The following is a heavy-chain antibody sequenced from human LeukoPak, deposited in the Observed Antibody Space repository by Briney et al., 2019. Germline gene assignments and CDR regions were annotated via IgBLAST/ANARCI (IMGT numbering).Heavy chain of an antibody. CDR2: INTNTGNP. D-gene: IGHD5-18*01. Sequence: ASVKVSCKASGYTFTSYAMNWVRQAPGQGLEWMGWINTNTGNPTYAQGFTGRFVFSLDTSVSTAYLQISSLKAEDTAVYYCARAVGPNTAMVRVPFDYWGQGTLVTVSS. CDR3: ARAVGPNTAMVRVPFDY. CDR1: GYTFTSYA. V-gene: IGHV7-4-1*02. J-gene: IGHJ4*02.